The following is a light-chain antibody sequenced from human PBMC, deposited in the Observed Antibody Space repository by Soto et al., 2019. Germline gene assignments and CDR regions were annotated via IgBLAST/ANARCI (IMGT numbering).Light chain of an antibody. CDR3: QPYYATPLT. V-gene: IGKV4-1*01. Sequence: DIVLTQSPDSLAVSLGERATINCKSSQSVFYSPKNKNYLAWYQQKPGQPPKLLIYWASTRESGVPDRFSRSGSGTDFTLTISSLQAQDVALYYCQPYYATPLTFGPAPNVDIK. J-gene: IGKJ3*01. CDR1: QSVFYSPKNKNY. CDR2: WAS.